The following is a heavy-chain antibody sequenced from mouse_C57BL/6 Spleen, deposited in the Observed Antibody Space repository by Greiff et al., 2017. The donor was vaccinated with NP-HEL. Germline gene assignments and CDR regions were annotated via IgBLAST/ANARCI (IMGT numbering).Heavy chain of an antibody. V-gene: IGHV1-42*01. D-gene: IGHD2-2*01. CDR3: ALVFDY. J-gene: IGHJ2*01. CDR1: GYSFTGYY. Sequence: VQLQQSGPELVKPGASVKISCKASGYSFTGYYMNWVKQSPEMSLEWIGEINPSTGGTTYNQKFKAKATLTVDKSSSTAYMQLKSLTSEDSAVYYCALVFDYWGQGTTLTVSS. CDR2: INPSTGGT.